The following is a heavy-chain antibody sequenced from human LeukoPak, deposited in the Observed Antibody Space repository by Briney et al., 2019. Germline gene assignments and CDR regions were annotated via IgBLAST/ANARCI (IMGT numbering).Heavy chain of an antibody. J-gene: IGHJ6*03. CDR1: GYAFTSYG. CDR3: ARVGVPHFYYYMDV. Sequence: GASVKVSCKASGYAFTSYGVNWVRQAPGQGREWMGWINTNTGNPTYAQGFTGRFVFSLDTSGSTAYLQITSLKAEDTAVYYCARVGVPHFYYYMDVWGKGTTVTVSS. V-gene: IGHV7-4-1*02. CDR2: INTNTGNP.